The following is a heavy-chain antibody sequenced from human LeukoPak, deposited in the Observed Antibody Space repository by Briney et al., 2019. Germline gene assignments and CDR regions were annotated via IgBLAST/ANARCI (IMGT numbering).Heavy chain of an antibody. CDR1: GFTFSSYW. CDR2: MKHDGSET. J-gene: IGHJ4*02. Sequence: GASLRLSCAASGFTFSSYWMSWVRQAPGKWLEWVASMKHDGSETCYVDSVKGRFIISRDNPKSSLYLQMNSLQAEDTAVYYCARSPTYYDFWSGYKFIDYWGQGTLVTVSS. CDR3: ARSPTYYDFWSGYKFIDY. D-gene: IGHD3-3*01. V-gene: IGHV3-7*01.